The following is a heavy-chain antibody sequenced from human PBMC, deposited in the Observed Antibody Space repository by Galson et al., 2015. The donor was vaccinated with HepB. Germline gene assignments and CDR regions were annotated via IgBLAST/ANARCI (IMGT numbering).Heavy chain of an antibody. J-gene: IGHJ3*01. CDR2: ITSSSTTI. D-gene: IGHD2-21*02. CDR3: ARVYQDHSGVDY. CDR1: GFTFSYYH. V-gene: IGHV3-48*02. Sequence: SLRLSCAASGFTFSYYHMNWVRQAPGKGLEWIPYITSSSTTIHYADSVRGRFTISRDNAKNSLYLQMNNLRDDDTATYYCARVYQDHSGVDYWGQGTMVTVSS.